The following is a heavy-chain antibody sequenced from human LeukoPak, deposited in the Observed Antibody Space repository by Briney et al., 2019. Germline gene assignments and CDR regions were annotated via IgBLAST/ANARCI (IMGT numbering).Heavy chain of an antibody. CDR3: ARDMTTVTTNIDY. V-gene: IGHV3-21*01. D-gene: IGHD4-17*01. J-gene: IGHJ4*02. CDR2: ISSSSYI. CDR1: GFAFSSFA. Sequence: GRSLRLSCTASGFAFSSFAMHWVRQAPGKGLEWVSSISSSSYIYYADSVKGRFTISRDNAKNSLYLQMNSLRAEDTAVYYCARDMTTVTTNIDYWGQGTLVTVSS.